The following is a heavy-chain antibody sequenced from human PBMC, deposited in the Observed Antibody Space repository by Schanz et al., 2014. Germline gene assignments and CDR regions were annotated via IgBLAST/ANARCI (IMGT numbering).Heavy chain of an antibody. V-gene: IGHV3-23*01. CDR3: AKDHAGSDILTALGN. Sequence: VQLLESGGGLVQPGGSLRLSCAASGFSFRKSAMSWVRQAPGKGLEWVSGIGGSGDSTHYADSVKGRFIISRDNSKNTLYLQMNSLRAEDTAVYYCAKDHAGSDILTALGNWGQGTLVTVSS. J-gene: IGHJ4*02. CDR1: GFSFRKSA. CDR2: IGGSGDST. D-gene: IGHD3-9*01.